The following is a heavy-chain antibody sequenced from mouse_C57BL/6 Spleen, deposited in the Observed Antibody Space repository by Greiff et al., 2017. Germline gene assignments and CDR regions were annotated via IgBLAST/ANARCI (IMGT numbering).Heavy chain of an antibody. D-gene: IGHD1-1*01. CDR1: GFTFTDYY. V-gene: IGHV7-3*01. CDR3: ARPLYYYGSSHWYFDV. J-gene: IGHJ1*03. CDR2: IRNKANGYTT. Sequence: EVQLQQSGGGLVQPGGSLSLSCAASGFTFTDYYMSWVRQPPGKALEWLGFIRNKANGYTTEYSASVKGRFTISRDNSQSILYLQMNALRAEDSATYYCARPLYYYGSSHWYFDVWGTGTTVTVSS.